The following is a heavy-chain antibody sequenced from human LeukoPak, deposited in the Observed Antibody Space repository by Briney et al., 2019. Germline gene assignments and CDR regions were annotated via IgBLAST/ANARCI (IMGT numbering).Heavy chain of an antibody. CDR3: AIAAPTDTYYYYMDV. Sequence: GASVKVSCKASGYTFTGYYMHWVRQAPGQGLEWMGWINPNSGGTNYAQKFQGRVTMTRDTSISTVYMELSSLRSEDTAVYYCAIAAPTDTYYYYMDVWGKGTTVTVSS. J-gene: IGHJ6*03. CDR2: INPNSGGT. CDR1: GYTFTGYY. D-gene: IGHD2-2*01. V-gene: IGHV1-2*02.